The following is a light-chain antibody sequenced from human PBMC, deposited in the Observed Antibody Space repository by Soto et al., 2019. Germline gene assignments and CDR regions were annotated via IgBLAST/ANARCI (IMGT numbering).Light chain of an antibody. CDR1: QTISSW. J-gene: IGKJ1*01. CDR3: QQYNRYWT. V-gene: IGKV1-5*01. Sequence: DIQMTQSPPTLSASVGDRVTITCRASQTISSWLAWYQQKPGKAPKLLIYDASSLESGVPSRFSGSGSGTEFTLTISSLQPDDFATYYCQQYNRYWTFGQGTKVEVK. CDR2: DAS.